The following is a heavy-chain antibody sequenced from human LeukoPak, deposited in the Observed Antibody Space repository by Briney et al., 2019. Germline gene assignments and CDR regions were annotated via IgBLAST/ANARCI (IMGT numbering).Heavy chain of an antibody. CDR2: IGSGGST. J-gene: IGHJ4*02. Sequence: GGSLRLSCAASGFTFSSYALSWVHQAPGKGLEWVSTIGSGGSTYYADSVKGRFTISRDNSKNTLYLQMNSLRAEDTAVYYCAKEPIGGGYFDYWGQGALVTVSS. CDR3: AKEPIGGGYFDY. V-gene: IGHV3-23*01. CDR1: GFTFSSYA. D-gene: IGHD3-16*01.